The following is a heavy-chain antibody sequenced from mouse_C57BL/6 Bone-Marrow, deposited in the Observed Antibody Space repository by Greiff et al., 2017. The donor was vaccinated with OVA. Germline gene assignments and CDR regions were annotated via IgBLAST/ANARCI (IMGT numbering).Heavy chain of an antibody. CDR1: GYAFSSSW. D-gene: IGHD2-4*01. J-gene: IGHJ1*03. Sequence: VQVVESGPELVKPGASVKISCKASGYAFSSSWMNWVKQRPGKGLEWIGRIYPGDGDTNYNGKFKGKATLTADKSSSTAYMQLSSLTSEDSAVYFCAREDDYDWYFDVWGTGTTGTVSS. CDR2: IYPGDGDT. V-gene: IGHV1-82*01. CDR3: AREDDYDWYFDV.